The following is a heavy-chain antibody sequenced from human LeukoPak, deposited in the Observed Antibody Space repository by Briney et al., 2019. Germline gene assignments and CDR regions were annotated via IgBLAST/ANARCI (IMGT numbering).Heavy chain of an antibody. CDR3: ARFRWIQLWFRDSSGYYFDY. V-gene: IGHV1-8*01. CDR1: GYTFTSYD. D-gene: IGHD5-18*01. CDR2: MHPNRGNT. Sequence: ASVKLSFKASGYTFTSYDINWVRQATRQALEWIRWMHPNRGNTGYAQRFKGRVMMIRNIYISTAYMELSSLRSEDTAVYYCARFRWIQLWFRDSSGYYFDYWGQGTLVTVSS. J-gene: IGHJ4*02.